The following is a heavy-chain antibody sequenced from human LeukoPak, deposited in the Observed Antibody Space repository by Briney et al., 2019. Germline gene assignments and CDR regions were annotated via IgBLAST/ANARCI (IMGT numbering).Heavy chain of an antibody. CDR3: TTWRYCSGGSCYSGWLDP. CDR2: INSDGSST. CDR1: GFTFSSYW. J-gene: IGHJ5*02. Sequence: GGSLRLSCAASGFTFSSYWMHWVRQAPGKGLVWVSRINSDGSSTNYADSVKGRFTISRDNAKNTLYLQMNSLKTEDTAVYYCTTWRYCSGGSCYSGWLDPWGQGTLVTVSS. D-gene: IGHD2-15*01. V-gene: IGHV3-74*01.